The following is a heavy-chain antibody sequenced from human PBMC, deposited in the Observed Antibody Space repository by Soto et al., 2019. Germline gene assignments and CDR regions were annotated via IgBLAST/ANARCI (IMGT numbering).Heavy chain of an antibody. V-gene: IGHV1-2*02. CDR2: INPNSGGT. D-gene: IGHD6-13*01. CDR1: GYTFTGYY. J-gene: IGHJ4*02. CDR3: ARDGPSGIAAAGPYYFDY. Sequence: ASVKVSCKASGYTFTGYYMHWVRQAPGQGPEWMGWINPNSGGTNYAQKFQGRVTMTRDTSISTAYMELSRLRSDDTAVYYCARDGPSGIAAAGPYYFDYWGQGTLVTVSS.